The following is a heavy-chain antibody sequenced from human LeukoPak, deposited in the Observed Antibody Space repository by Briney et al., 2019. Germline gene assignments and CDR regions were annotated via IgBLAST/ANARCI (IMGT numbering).Heavy chain of an antibody. Sequence: GGSLRLSCAASGFTFSSYAMSCVRQAPGKGLEWVSTITGSGGSTYYADSVKGRFTISRENSKNTLYLQMTSLRAGDTALYYCAKDLGGSGYPWGQGTLVTVSS. CDR3: AKDLGGSGYP. V-gene: IGHV3-23*01. D-gene: IGHD3-22*01. CDR2: ITGSGGST. J-gene: IGHJ5*02. CDR1: GFTFSSYA.